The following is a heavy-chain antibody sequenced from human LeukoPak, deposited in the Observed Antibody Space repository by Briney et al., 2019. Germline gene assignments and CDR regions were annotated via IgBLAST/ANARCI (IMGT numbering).Heavy chain of an antibody. J-gene: IGHJ3*02. CDR1: GGSISSGRYY. D-gene: IGHD2-2*01. CDR2: IETSGTT. CDR3: ASFPTKDIVVVPAATAFDI. V-gene: IGHV4-61*02. Sequence: SETLSLTCTVSGGSISSGRYYWSWIRQPAGKGLEWVGRIETSGTTKYNPSLNSRATISVDTSKNQFSLKLSSVTAADTAVYYCASFPTKDIVVVPAATAFDIWGQGTMVTVSS.